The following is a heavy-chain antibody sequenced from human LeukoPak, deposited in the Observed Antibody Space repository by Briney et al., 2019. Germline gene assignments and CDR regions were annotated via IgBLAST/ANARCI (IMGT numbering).Heavy chain of an antibody. CDR3: ARGLGYCTSTTCLLPFDY. J-gene: IGHJ4*02. CDR2: IYSGGST. D-gene: IGHD2-2*01. Sequence: GGSLRLSCAASGFTVSTYYMTWVRQAPGKGLECVSVIYSGGSTYYADSVKGRFTVSRDNSKNTLYLQMNSLRAEDTAMYYCARGLGYCTSTTCLLPFDYWGQGPLVTVSS. CDR1: GFTVSTYY. V-gene: IGHV3-53*01.